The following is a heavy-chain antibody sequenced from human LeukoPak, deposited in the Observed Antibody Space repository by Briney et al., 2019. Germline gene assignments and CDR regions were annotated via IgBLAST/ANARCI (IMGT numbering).Heavy chain of an antibody. D-gene: IGHD3-10*01. CDR1: GFTFSSYW. J-gene: IGHJ4*02. CDR3: AKNIGGLDY. V-gene: IGHV3-7*03. CDR2: IKQDGSEK. Sequence: PGGSLRLSCAASGFTFSSYWMSWVRQAPGKGLEWVANIKQDGSEKYYVDSVKGRFTISRDNSKNTLYLQMNSLRAEDTAVYYCAKNIGGLDYWGQGTLVTVSS.